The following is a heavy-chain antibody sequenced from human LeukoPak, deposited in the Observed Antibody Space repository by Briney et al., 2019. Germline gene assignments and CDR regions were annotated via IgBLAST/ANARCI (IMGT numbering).Heavy chain of an antibody. CDR1: GFTFDDYA. V-gene: IGHV3-9*01. J-gene: IGHJ4*02. CDR3: ASGYLDYGGNSH. CDR2: ISWNSGSI. D-gene: IGHD4-23*01. Sequence: PGRSLRLSCAASGFTFDDYAMHWVRQAPGKGLEWVSGISWNSGSIGYADSVKGRFTISRDNAKNTLYLQMNSLGAEDTAVYYCASGYLDYGGNSHWGQGTLVTVSS.